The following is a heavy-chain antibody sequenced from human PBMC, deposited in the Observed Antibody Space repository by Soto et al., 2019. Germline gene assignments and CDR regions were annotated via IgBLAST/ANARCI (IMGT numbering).Heavy chain of an antibody. D-gene: IGHD2-2*02. J-gene: IGHJ4*02. CDR2: ISWDGSRS. V-gene: IGHV3-43D*04. Sequence: EVQLVESGGVVVQPGGSLRLSCAASGFTFYDYAMHWVRQAPGKGLEWVSLISWDGSRSYYADSVKGRFIISRDNSKESLSLLMTSLGPEDSGLYYCAKDVCSGATIACYTRLDSWGQGTQVTVSS. CDR3: AKDVCSGATIACYTRLDS. CDR1: GFTFYDYA.